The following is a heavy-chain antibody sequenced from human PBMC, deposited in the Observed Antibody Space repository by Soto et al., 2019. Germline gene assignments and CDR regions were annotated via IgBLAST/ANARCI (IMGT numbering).Heavy chain of an antibody. V-gene: IGHV1-45*02. CDR2: ITPFKSDT. J-gene: IGHJ3*02. Sequence: SVKVSCKASVYTFTFRYLHWVRQAPGQALEWMGWITPFKSDTNYAQKFQDRVTITRDRSVSTAYMELSNLRSDDTAMYYCARSPFAGSDAFDIWGKGTMVTV. D-gene: IGHD1-1*01. CDR3: ARSPFAGSDAFDI. CDR1: VYTFTFRY.